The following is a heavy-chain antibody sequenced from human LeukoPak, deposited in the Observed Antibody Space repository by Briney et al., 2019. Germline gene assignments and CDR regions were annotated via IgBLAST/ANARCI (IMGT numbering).Heavy chain of an antibody. Sequence: PGGSLRLSCAASGFTFSSYEMNWVRQAPGKGLEWVSYISSSGSTIYYADSVKGRFTISRDNAKNSLYLQMNSLRAEDTAVYYCARGILTGQHDAFDIWGQGTMVTVSS. D-gene: IGHD3-9*01. J-gene: IGHJ3*02. CDR1: GFTFSSYE. V-gene: IGHV3-48*03. CDR2: ISSSGSTI. CDR3: ARGILTGQHDAFDI.